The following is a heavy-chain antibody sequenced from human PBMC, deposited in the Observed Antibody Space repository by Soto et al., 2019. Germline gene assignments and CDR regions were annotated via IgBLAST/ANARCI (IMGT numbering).Heavy chain of an antibody. CDR2: INHSGST. V-gene: IGHV4-34*01. J-gene: IGHJ4*02. CDR3: ARLRYSSGN. CDR1: GGSFSGYY. Sequence: QVQLQQWGAGLLKPSETLSLTCAVYGGSFSGYYWSWIRQPPGKGLEWIGEINHSGSTNYNPSLKTRVTISVDTSKGQFSLKRSSVTAADTAVYYCARLRYSSGNWGQGTLVTVSS. D-gene: IGHD6-19*01.